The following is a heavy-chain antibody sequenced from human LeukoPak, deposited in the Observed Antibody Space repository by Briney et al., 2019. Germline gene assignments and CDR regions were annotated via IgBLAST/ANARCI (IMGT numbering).Heavy chain of an antibody. D-gene: IGHD1-26*01. J-gene: IGHJ4*02. CDR2: FDPEDGET. V-gene: IGHV1-24*01. CDR1: GITLNDLS. Sequence: ASVRVSCKVSGITLNDLSIQWVRQAPGKGLEWMGGFDPEDGETIYAPKFQARVTMTQDTYEDTAYMELSSLRSEDTAVYYCARAMRWELLEDYWGQGTLVTVSS. CDR3: ARAMRWELLEDY.